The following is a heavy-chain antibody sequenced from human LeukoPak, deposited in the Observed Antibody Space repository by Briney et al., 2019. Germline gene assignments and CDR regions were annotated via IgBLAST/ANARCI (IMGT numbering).Heavy chain of an antibody. Sequence: ASVKVSCKASGYTFTNYDINWVRQATRQRLEWMGWMNPNSGNTGYAQKLQGRVTMTRNTSISTAYMELSSLRYEDTAVYYCATDYTDYSLDYWGQGTLVTVSS. CDR1: GYTFTNYD. D-gene: IGHD4-11*01. V-gene: IGHV1-8*01. CDR2: MNPNSGNT. CDR3: ATDYTDYSLDY. J-gene: IGHJ4*02.